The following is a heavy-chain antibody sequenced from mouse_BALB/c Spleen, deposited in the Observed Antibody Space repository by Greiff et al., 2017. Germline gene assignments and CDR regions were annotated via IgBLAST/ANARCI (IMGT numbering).Heavy chain of an antibody. D-gene: IGHD3-1*01. CDR1: GYTFTDYA. CDR3: ARQLGLRYYAMDY. V-gene: IGHV1S137*01. CDR2: ISTYYGDA. J-gene: IGHJ4*01. Sequence: QVQLQESGAELVRPGVSVTISCKGSGYTFTDYAMHWVKQSHAQGLEWIGVISTYYGDASYNQKFKGKATMTVDKSSSTAYMELARLTSEDSAIYYCARQLGLRYYAMDYWGQGTSVTVSS.